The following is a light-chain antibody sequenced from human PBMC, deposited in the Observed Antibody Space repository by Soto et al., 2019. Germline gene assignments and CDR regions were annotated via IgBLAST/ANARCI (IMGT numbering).Light chain of an antibody. V-gene: IGKV3-20*01. CDR1: QSVSSSF. J-gene: IGKJ1*01. CDR3: QQYGSSPPWT. CDR2: GAS. Sequence: EIVLTQSPGTLSLSPGERATLSCRASQSVSSSFLAWYQQKPGQAPRLLIYGASSRVTGIPDRFSGSGSGTDFTLTISRLEPEDFAVYYCQQYGSSPPWTFGQGTKVEI.